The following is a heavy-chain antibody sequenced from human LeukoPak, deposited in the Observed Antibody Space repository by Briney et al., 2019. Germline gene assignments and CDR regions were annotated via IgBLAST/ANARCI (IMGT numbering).Heavy chain of an antibody. J-gene: IGHJ3*02. D-gene: IGHD3-22*01. CDR3: ARDRNYYDSSGYYDAFDI. CDR1: GFTFSSYW. V-gene: IGHV3-7*01. CDR2: IKQDGSER. Sequence: GGSLRLSCAASGFTFSSYWMSWVRQAPGKGLEWVANIKQDGSERYYVDSVKGRFTISRDNAKNSLYLQMNSLRAEDTAVYYCARDRNYYDSSGYYDAFDIWGQGTMVTVSS.